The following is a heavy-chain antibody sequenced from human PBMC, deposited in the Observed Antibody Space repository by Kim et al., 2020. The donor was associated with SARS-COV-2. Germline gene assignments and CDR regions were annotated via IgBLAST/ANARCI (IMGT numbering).Heavy chain of an antibody. J-gene: IGHJ5*02. CDR3: AKVPRGKESLVRGWFDP. V-gene: IGHV4-59*01. D-gene: IGHD3-10*01. CDR2: IDNSGVT. Sequence: SETLSLTCTVSGASISSYYWSWIRQPPGKGLEWIGYIDNSGVTKYNPSLKSRVTISVDTSKNQLSLKVTSGTAADTAVYYCAKVPRGKESLVRGWFDPWGQGTLVTVSS. CDR1: GASISSYY.